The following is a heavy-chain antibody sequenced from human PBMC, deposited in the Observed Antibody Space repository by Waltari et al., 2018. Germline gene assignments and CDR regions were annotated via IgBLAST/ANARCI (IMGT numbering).Heavy chain of an antibody. CDR2: IYAGGGS. J-gene: IGHJ3*01. V-gene: IGHV3-53*02. CDR1: EFLVRNNY. Sequence: EVQLVETGGVLIHPGGSLRLSCAASEFLVRNNYMAWVRQAPGKGLEWVSVIYAGGGSDSADSVRGRFTISRDNSKNTLYLEMNALRPDDTAVYYCATLGAYLGAFEVWGRGTMVTVSS. CDR3: ATLGAYLGAFEV. D-gene: IGHD3-16*01.